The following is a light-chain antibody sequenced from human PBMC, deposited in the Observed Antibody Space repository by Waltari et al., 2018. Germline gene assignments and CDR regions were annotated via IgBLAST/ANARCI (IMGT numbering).Light chain of an antibody. CDR1: VLAKKY. Sequence: SYELTQPSSVSVSPGQTATIPCSGNVLAKKYVRWFQQKPGQAPVVVMYKDSERPSGIPERFSGSSSGTTVTLTISGAQFEDEADYYCYSAADNNRLFGGGTKLTVL. CDR2: KDS. J-gene: IGLJ2*01. V-gene: IGLV3-27*01. CDR3: YSAADNNRL.